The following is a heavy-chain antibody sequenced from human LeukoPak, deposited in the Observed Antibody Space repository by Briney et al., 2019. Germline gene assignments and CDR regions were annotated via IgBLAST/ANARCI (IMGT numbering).Heavy chain of an antibody. J-gene: IGHJ4*02. CDR2: INHSGSN. Sequence: SDTLSLTRPLYGGSLRGSYWGWIRHPPGKGLEWIGEINHSGSNTYNPSLKSRLPISVDTPKNQFSLKLSSVTAADPPVDYCARGKSGYSYGFPFDYWGQGNLVTVSS. D-gene: IGHD5-18*01. CDR1: GGSLRGSY. CDR3: ARGKSGYSYGFPFDY. V-gene: IGHV4-34*01.